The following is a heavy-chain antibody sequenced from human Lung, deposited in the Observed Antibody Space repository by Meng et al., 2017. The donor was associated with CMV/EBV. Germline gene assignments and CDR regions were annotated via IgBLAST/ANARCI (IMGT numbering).Heavy chain of an antibody. CDR2: ISWNSYGT. Sequence: PCDASGFPFKDYSMHGVRQAPGKGLEGGSSISWNSYGTRYPDSVKGRFTVSRDTAKNYLYLQMNGLRTEDTAVYYCAKDNVSPGSNDHTSGLAAWXQGTXVTVSS. CDR3: AKDNVSPGSNDHTSGLAA. J-gene: IGHJ1*01. CDR1: GFPFKDYS. V-gene: IGHV3-9*01. D-gene: IGHD3-16*01.